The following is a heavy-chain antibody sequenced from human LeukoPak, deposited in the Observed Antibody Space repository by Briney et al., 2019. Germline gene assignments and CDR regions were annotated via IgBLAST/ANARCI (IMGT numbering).Heavy chain of an antibody. CDR3: ARLGSGWYVCDY. V-gene: IGHV4-39*01. J-gene: IGHJ4*02. Sequence: PSETLSLTCTVSGGSISSSSYYWGWIRQPPGKGLEWIGSIYYSGSTYYNPSLKSRVTISVDTSKNQFSLKLSSVTAADTAVYYCARLGSGWYVCDYWGQGTLVTVSS. D-gene: IGHD6-19*01. CDR2: IYYSGST. CDR1: GGSISSSSYY.